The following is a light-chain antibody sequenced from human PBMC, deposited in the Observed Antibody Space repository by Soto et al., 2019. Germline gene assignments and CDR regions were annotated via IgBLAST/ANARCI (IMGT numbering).Light chain of an antibody. CDR1: QDISNY. CDR2: DAS. Sequence: DIQMTQSPSSLSASVGDRVTITFQASQDISNYLNWYQQKLGKAPKLLIYDASNLETRVPSRFSGSGSGTDFTFTISSLQPEDIATYYCQQYSHLITFGQGTRLEIK. CDR3: QQYSHLIT. V-gene: IGKV1-33*01. J-gene: IGKJ5*01.